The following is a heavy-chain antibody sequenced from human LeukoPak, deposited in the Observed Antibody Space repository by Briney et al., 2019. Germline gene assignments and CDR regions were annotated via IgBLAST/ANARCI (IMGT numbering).Heavy chain of an antibody. CDR3: ARATINHALDAFDI. D-gene: IGHD5-24*01. J-gene: IGHJ3*02. V-gene: IGHV4-61*08. Sequence: SETLSLTCTVSGGSISSGGYYWSWIRQPPGKGLEWIGYIYYSGSTNYNPSLKSRVTISVDTSKNQFSLKLSSVTAADTAVYYCARATINHALDAFDIWGQGTMVTVSS. CDR2: IYYSGST. CDR1: GGSISSGGYY.